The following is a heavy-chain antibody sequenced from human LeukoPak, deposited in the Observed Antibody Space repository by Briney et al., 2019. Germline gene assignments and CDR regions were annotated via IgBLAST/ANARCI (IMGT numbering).Heavy chain of an antibody. V-gene: IGHV4-39*01. CDR2: IYYSGST. J-gene: IGHJ6*02. D-gene: IGHD3-3*01. CDR3: ASIPYYDFWSGYSHYYYGMDV. Sequence: ASETLSLTCTVSGGSISSSSYYWGWIRQPPGKGLEWIGSIYYSGSTYYNPSLKSRVTISVDTSKNQFSLKLSSVTAADTAVYYCASIPYYDFWSGYSHYYYGMDVWGQGTTVTVSS. CDR1: GGSISSSSYY.